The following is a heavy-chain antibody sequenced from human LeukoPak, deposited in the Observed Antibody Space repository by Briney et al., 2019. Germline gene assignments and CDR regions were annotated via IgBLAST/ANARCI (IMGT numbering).Heavy chain of an antibody. J-gene: IGHJ4*02. CDR3: ARGPGVVVAATTIDY. Sequence: PSETLSLTCTVSGGSISSSSYYWGWIRQPPGKGLEWIGSIYYSGSTYYNPSLKSRVTISVDTSKNQFSLKLSSVTAADTAVYYCARGPGVVVAATTIDYWGQGTLVTVSS. D-gene: IGHD2-15*01. V-gene: IGHV4-39*07. CDR1: GGSISSSSYY. CDR2: IYYSGST.